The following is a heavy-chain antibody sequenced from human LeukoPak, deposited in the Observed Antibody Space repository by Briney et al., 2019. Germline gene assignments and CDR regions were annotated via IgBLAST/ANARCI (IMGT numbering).Heavy chain of an antibody. D-gene: IGHD2-21*01. CDR2: IDHSGNT. J-gene: IGHJ4*02. V-gene: IGHV4-34*01. Sequence: GSLRLSCEASGFTFSSYSMNWVRQAPGKGLEWIGEIDHSGNTKYNPSLKSRVTISVDTSKNQFSLKLRALSAADTAVYFCARQGSISAFDFWGRGTLVTVSS. CDR1: GFTFSSYS. CDR3: ARQGSISAFDF.